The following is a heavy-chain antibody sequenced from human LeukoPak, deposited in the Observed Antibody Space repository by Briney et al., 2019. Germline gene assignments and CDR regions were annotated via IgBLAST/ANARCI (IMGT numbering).Heavy chain of an antibody. CDR2: IYHSGST. Sequence: SETLSLTCTVSGYSITSGYYWGWIRQPPGKGLEWIGSIYHSGSTYYNPSLKSRVTISVDTSKNQFSLKLSSVTAADTAVYYCARIPTVTFFDYWGQGTLVTISS. V-gene: IGHV4-38-2*02. D-gene: IGHD4-17*01. CDR1: GYSITSGYY. CDR3: ARIPTVTFFDY. J-gene: IGHJ4*02.